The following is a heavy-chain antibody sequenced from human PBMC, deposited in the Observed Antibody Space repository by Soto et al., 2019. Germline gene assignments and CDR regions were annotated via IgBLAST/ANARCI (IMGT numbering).Heavy chain of an antibody. J-gene: IGHJ4*02. CDR3: AREERSSGWRHFDY. V-gene: IGHV3-21*01. Sequence: EVQLVESGGGLVKPGGSLRLSCAASGFTFSSYSMNWVRQAPGKGLEWVSSISSSSSYIYYADSVKGRFTISRDNAKNSLYLQMNSLRAEDTAVYYCAREERSSGWRHFDYWGQGTLVTVSS. CDR1: GFTFSSYS. CDR2: ISSSSSYI. D-gene: IGHD6-19*01.